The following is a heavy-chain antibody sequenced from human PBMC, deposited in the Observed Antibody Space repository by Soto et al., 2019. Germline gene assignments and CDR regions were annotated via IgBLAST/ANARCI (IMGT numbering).Heavy chain of an antibody. V-gene: IGHV3-48*02. CDR1: GFTFSSYS. J-gene: IGHJ6*02. D-gene: IGHD2-21*02. Sequence: GGSLRLSCAASGFTFSSYSMNWVRQAPGKGLEWVSYISSSSSTIYYADSVKGRFTISRDNAKNSLYLQMNSLRDEDTAVYYCAREGLAYCGGDCYFDYYYGMDVWGQGTTVTVSS. CDR3: AREGLAYCGGDCYFDYYYGMDV. CDR2: ISSSSSTI.